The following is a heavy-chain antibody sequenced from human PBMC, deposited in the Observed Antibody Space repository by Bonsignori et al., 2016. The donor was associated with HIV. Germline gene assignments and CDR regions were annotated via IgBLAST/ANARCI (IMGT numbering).Heavy chain of an antibody. V-gene: IGHV3-21*01. CDR1: EFTLSGYS. Sequence: GGSLRLSCAASEFTLSGYSINWVRQAPGKGLEWVSSITSSGTYMSYADSVKGRFTISRDNAKNSLFLQMDSLRAEDTAVYYCARARGNSWYSDCWGQGTLVTVSS. J-gene: IGHJ4*02. D-gene: IGHD6-13*01. CDR3: ARARGNSWYSDC. CDR2: ITSSGTYM.